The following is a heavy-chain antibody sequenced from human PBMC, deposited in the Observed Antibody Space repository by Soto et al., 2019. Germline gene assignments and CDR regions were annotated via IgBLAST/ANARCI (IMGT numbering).Heavy chain of an antibody. CDR3: ARDKDGSGSYSGY. CDR1: GYSISSGYY. D-gene: IGHD3-10*01. J-gene: IGHJ4*02. Sequence: SETLSLTCAVSGYSISSGYYWGWIRQPPGKGLEWIGSIYHSGSTYYNPSLKSRVTISVDTSKNQFSLKLSSVTAADTAVYYCARDKDGSGSYSGYWNQGTLVTVPQ. V-gene: IGHV4-38-2*02. CDR2: IYHSGST.